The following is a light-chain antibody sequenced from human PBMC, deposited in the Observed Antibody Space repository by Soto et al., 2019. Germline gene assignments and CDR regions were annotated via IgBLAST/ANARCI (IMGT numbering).Light chain of an antibody. CDR3: SSYTSSNTWV. CDR1: SSDVGGYNS. Sequence: QSALTQPASVSGSPGQSITISCTGTSSDVGGYNSVSWYQQHPGKVPKVMIYEVSNRPSGVSDRFSGSKSGNTASLTISGLQDEDEADYYCSSYTSSNTWVFGGGTKLTVL. V-gene: IGLV2-14*01. CDR2: EVS. J-gene: IGLJ3*02.